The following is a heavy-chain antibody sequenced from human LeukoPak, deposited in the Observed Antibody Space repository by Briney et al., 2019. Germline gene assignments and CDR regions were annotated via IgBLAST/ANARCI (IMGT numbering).Heavy chain of an antibody. V-gene: IGHV3-53*01. Sequence: PGGSLRLSCAASGFTVSSNYMTWVRQAPGQGLQWVSVIYSDGSTYYADSVKGRFTIARDNSKNTLSLQMNSLRAEDTAVYYCARGAGSFDYWGQGTQVTVSS. J-gene: IGHJ4*02. CDR1: GFTVSSNY. CDR2: IYSDGST. CDR3: ARGAGSFDY.